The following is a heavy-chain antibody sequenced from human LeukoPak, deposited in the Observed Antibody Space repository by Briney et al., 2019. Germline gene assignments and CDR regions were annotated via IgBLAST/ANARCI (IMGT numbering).Heavy chain of an antibody. J-gene: IGHJ4*02. CDR1: GGSISSYY. Sequence: PSETLSLTCTVSGGSISSYYWSWIRQPPGKGLEWIGYIHYSGSTNYNPSLKSRVSMSVDTSKNQFSLKLSSVTAADTAVYYCARGTVTTYYFDLRGQGTLVAVSS. D-gene: IGHD4-17*01. V-gene: IGHV4-59*01. CDR2: IHYSGST. CDR3: ARGTVTTYYFDL.